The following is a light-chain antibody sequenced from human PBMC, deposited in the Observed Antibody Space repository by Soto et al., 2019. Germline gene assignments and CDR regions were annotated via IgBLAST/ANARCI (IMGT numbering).Light chain of an antibody. CDR3: QQYGSSPLFP. V-gene: IGKV3-20*01. Sequence: EIVLTQSPGTLSLSPGERATLSCRASQNVISDYLAWYQQKPGQAPRLLIYGASNRATGIPDRFNGSGSGTDFTRTISRLEPEDFAVYYCQQYGSSPLFPFGPGTTVDIK. CDR2: GAS. J-gene: IGKJ3*01. CDR1: QNVISDY.